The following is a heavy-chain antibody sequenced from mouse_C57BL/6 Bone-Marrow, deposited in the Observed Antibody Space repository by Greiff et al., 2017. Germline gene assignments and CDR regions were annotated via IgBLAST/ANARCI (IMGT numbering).Heavy chain of an antibody. V-gene: IGHV1-19*01. D-gene: IGHD2-1*01. J-gene: IGHJ4*01. CDR2: INPYNGGT. Sequence: EVQLQQSGPVLVKPGASVKMSCKASGYTFTDYYMNWVKQSHGKSLEWIGVINPYNGGTSYNQKFKGKATLTVDKSSSTAYMELNSLTSEDSAVFYCARGGNYEREDYAMDYWGQGTSVTVSS. CDR1: GYTFTDYY. CDR3: ARGGNYEREDYAMDY.